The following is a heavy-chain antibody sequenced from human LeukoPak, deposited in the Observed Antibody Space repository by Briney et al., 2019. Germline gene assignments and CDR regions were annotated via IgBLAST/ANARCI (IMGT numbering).Heavy chain of an antibody. V-gene: IGHV4-4*02. CDR2: IYHSGST. D-gene: IGHD6-13*01. Sequence: GSLRHSCAASGFTVSSNYMSWVRQPPGKGLEWIGEIYHSGSTNYNPSLKSRVTISVDKSKNQFSLKLSSVTAADTAVYYCATGYSSSWYVSFDYWGQGTLVTVSS. CDR1: GFTVSSNY. J-gene: IGHJ4*02. CDR3: ATGYSSSWYVSFDY.